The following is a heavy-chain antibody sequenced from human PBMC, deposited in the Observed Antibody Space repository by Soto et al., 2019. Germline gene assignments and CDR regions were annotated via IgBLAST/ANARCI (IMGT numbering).Heavy chain of an antibody. J-gene: IGHJ6*03. CDR1: GFTFSSYS. D-gene: IGHD3-3*01. CDR2: ISSSSSYI. Sequence: GGSLRLSCAASGFTFSSYSMNWVRQAPGKGLEWVSSISSSSSYIYYADSVKGRFTISRDNAKNSLYLQKNSLRAEDTAVYYCASPYYDFWSGEDYYYYMDVWGKGTTVTVSS. V-gene: IGHV3-21*01. CDR3: ASPYYDFWSGEDYYYYMDV.